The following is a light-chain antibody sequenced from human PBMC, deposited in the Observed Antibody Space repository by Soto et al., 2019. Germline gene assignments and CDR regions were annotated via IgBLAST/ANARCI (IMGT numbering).Light chain of an antibody. J-gene: IGLJ1*01. V-gene: IGLV2-14*01. Sequence: QSALTQPASVSGSPGQSITISCTGTSSDVGDNNYVSWYQQHPGKAPKLMIYDVTHRPSGISNRFSGSKSGNTASLTISGLQAEDEADYYCSAYTSSSTLYVFGTGTKVTLL. CDR1: SSDVGDNNY. CDR3: SAYTSSSTLYV. CDR2: DVT.